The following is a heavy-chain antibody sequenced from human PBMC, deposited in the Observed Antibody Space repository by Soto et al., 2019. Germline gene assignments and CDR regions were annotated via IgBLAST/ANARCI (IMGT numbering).Heavy chain of an antibody. Sequence: SETLSRTCTVSGGSISSGDYYWSWIRQPPGKGLEWIGYIYYSGSTYYNPSLKSRVTISVDTSKNQFSLKLSSVTAADTAVYYCATAETTNYYYGMDVWGQGTTVTVSS. CDR2: IYYSGST. V-gene: IGHV4-30-4*01. J-gene: IGHJ6*02. CDR3: ATAETTNYYYGMDV. CDR1: GGSISSGDYY.